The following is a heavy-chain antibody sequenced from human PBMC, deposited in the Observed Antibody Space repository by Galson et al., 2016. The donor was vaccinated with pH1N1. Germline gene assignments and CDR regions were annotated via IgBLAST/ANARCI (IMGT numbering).Heavy chain of an antibody. Sequence: SVKVSCKASGYSFNRNALSWVRQAPGQDLEWMGWINTQTGNPTYAPGFKGRFVFSLDTSVSTAYLQITGLKPEDTAIFYCARLQRYSFSYHDSWGEGSLVTVSS. J-gene: IGHJ4*02. CDR1: GYSFNRNA. V-gene: IGHV7-4-1*02. CDR2: INTQTGNP. CDR3: ARLQRYSFSYHDS. D-gene: IGHD3-16*02.